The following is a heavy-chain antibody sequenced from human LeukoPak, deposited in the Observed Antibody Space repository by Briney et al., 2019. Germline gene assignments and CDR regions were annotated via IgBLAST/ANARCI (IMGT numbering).Heavy chain of an antibody. CDR1: GGSISNYY. J-gene: IGHJ1*01. V-gene: IGHV4-59*01. CDR3: ARAAVTTSRYFQH. D-gene: IGHD4-17*01. CDR2: INNSGHS. Sequence: PSETLSLTCTVSGGSISNYYWSWIRQPPGKGLEWIGYINNSGHSNYIPSLKSRVTISEDTSKNQLSLKLSSVTAADTAVYYCARAAVTTSRYFQHWGQGTLVTVAS.